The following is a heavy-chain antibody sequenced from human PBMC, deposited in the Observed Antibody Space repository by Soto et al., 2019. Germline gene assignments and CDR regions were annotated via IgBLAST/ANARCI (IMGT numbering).Heavy chain of an antibody. D-gene: IGHD5-12*01. CDR2: IKADGTEK. CDR3: VTAVGGYNANGDL. V-gene: IGHV3-7*03. CDR1: AFTFSSYW. J-gene: IGHJ6*02. Sequence: VQLVESGGELVQPGGSLRLSCVGSAFTFSSYWMGWVRQTPGKGLEWVATIKADGTEKYYVDSVKGRFTFSRDNAKTSVYLEMNSLRAEDTAVYYCVTAVGGYNANGDLWGQGTTVTVSS.